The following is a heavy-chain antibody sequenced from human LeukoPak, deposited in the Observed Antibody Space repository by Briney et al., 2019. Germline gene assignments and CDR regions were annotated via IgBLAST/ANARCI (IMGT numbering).Heavy chain of an antibody. V-gene: IGHV1-46*01. J-gene: IGHJ5*02. CDR3: ARDEARMVRGVITSYNWFDP. Sequence: ASVKVSCKASGYTFTSYYMHWVRQAPGQGLEWMGIINPSGGSTSNAQKFQGRVTMTRDTSTSTVYMELSSLRSEDTAVYYCARDEARMVRGVITSYNWFDPWGQGTLVTVSS. D-gene: IGHD3-10*01. CDR2: INPSGGST. CDR1: GYTFTSYY.